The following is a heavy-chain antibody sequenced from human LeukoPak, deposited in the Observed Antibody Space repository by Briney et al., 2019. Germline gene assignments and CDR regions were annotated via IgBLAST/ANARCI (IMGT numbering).Heavy chain of an antibody. CDR2: ISTAGDT. CDR1: GFTFSNYD. Sequence: PGGSLRLSCAASGFTFSNYDMHWVRQGIGKGLEWVSSISTAGDTYYLGSVKGRFTISRENAKNSLYLHMNSLRAGDTAVFYCARGRRGGLDYWGQGTLVTVSS. J-gene: IGHJ4*02. CDR3: ARGRRGGLDY. V-gene: IGHV3-13*01. D-gene: IGHD3-10*01.